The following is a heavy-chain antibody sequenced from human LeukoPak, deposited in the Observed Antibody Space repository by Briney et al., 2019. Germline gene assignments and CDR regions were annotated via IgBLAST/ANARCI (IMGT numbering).Heavy chain of an antibody. V-gene: IGHV3-23*01. D-gene: IGHD2-15*01. J-gene: IGHJ4*02. CDR3: AKQLGYCSDGSCYFPY. CDR1: GFIVSSNY. CDR2: ISNNGGYT. Sequence: QPGGSLRLSCAVSGFIVSSNYMSWVRQAPGKGLEWVSAISNNGGYTYYADSVQGRFTISRDNSKSTLCLQMNSLRAEDTAVYYCAKQLGYCSDGSCYFPYWGQGTLVTVSS.